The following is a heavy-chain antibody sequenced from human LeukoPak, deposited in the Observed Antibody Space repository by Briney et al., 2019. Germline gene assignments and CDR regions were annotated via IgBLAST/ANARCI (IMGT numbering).Heavy chain of an antibody. CDR2: IIPILGIA. J-gene: IGHJ4*02. Sequence: SVKVSCKASGGTFSSYAISWVRQAPGQGLEWMGRIIPILGIANYAQKFQGRVTITADKSTSTAYMELSSLRSEDTAVYYCARDLRDGYGYYFDYWGQGTLVTVSS. D-gene: IGHD5-24*01. V-gene: IGHV1-69*04. CDR3: ARDLRDGYGYYFDY. CDR1: GGTFSSYA.